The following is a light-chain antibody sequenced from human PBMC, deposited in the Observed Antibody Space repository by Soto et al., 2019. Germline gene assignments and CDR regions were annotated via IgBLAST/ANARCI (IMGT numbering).Light chain of an antibody. V-gene: IGKV1-5*03. CDR1: QSIDTW. Sequence: DIHMTQSNSPMSASVGDRVTITCRASQSIDTWLAWHQQKPGKAPKLLIAKASTLQRGVPGRFSGSGSGTEFTLTISSLHPDDVATYYCRQYNLYRPFGQGTKVEIK. CDR3: RQYNLYRP. J-gene: IGKJ1*01. CDR2: KAS.